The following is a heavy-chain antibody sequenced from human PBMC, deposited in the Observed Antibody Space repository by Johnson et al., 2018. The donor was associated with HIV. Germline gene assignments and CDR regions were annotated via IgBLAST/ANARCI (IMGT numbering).Heavy chain of an antibody. J-gene: IGHJ3*02. V-gene: IGHV3-30*04. CDR2: ISYDGSDK. Sequence: QMLLVESGGGVVQPGRSLRLSCAASGFTFSSYAMHWVRQAPGKGLEWVAVISYDGSDKYYADSVKGRFTISRDNSKNTLYLQMNSRRAEDTAAYSCARGDRSTDYRRGAFDIWGQGTMVTVSS. D-gene: IGHD4-11*01. CDR1: GFTFSSYA. CDR3: ARGDRSTDYRRGAFDI.